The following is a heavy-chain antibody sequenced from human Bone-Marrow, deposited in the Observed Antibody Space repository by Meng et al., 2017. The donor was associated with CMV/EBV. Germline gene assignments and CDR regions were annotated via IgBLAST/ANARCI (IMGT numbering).Heavy chain of an antibody. J-gene: IGHJ5*02. V-gene: IGHV1-8*01. CDR2: MNPNSGNT. CDR3: ATLEAISAAPRGGWFDP. D-gene: IGHD2-2*01. CDR1: GYTFTSYD. Sequence: ASVKVSCNASGYTFTSYDINWVRQATGQGLEWMGWMNPNSGNTGYAQKFQGRVTMTRNTSISTAYMELSSLRSEDTTVYYCATLEAISAAPRGGWFDPWGQGTLVTVSS.